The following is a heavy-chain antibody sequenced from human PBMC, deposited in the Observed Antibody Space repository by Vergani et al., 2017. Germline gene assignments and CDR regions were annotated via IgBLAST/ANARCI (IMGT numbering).Heavy chain of an antibody. Sequence: QVQLVQSGAEVKKPGSSVKVSCKASGGTFSSYAISWVRQAPGQGLEWMGRIIPIFGTANYAQKVQGRVTITADEATSTAYMELSSLRSEDTAVYYCARSQIDIVVVPAASSKRYGMDVWGQGTTVTVSS. D-gene: IGHD2-2*01. J-gene: IGHJ6*02. V-gene: IGHV1-69*13. CDR1: GGTFSSYA. CDR2: IIPIFGTA. CDR3: ARSQIDIVVVPAASSKRYGMDV.